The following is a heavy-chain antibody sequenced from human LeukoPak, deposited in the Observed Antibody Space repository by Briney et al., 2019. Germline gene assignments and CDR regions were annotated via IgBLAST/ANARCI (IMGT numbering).Heavy chain of an antibody. V-gene: IGHV4-34*01. D-gene: IGHD6-19*01. CDR3: ARVNSSGWYYGYYYYYYMDV. Sequence: SETLSLTCAVYGGSFSGYYWSWIRQPPGKGPEWIGEINHSGSTNYNPSLKSRVTISVDTSKNQFSLKLSSVTAADTAVYYCARVNSSGWYYGYYYYYYMDVWGKGTTVTVSS. J-gene: IGHJ6*03. CDR2: INHSGST. CDR1: GGSFSGYY.